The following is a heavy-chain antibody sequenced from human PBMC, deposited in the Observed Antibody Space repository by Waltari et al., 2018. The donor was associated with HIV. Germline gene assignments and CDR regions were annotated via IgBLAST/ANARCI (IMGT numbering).Heavy chain of an antibody. D-gene: IGHD1-26*01. CDR3: TTFEMGSTRNY. V-gene: IGHV3-15*01. CDR1: GITFKNAW. CDR2: IRSKSDGWTT. Sequence: DVQLVESGGGLVKPGGSLRLSCAVSGITFKNAWLSWVRQGPGKGPQWLGHIRSKSDGWTTDYAAPVRGRFTISTDDLNNTMSLEMKSLKVEDTGVYYCTTFEMGSTRNYWGQGTLVTVSS. J-gene: IGHJ4*02.